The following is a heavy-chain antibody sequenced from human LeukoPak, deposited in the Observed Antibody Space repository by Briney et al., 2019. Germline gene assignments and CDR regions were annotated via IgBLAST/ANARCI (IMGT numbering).Heavy chain of an antibody. CDR2: ISGSGNTI. Sequence: GGSLRLSCVVSGFTFSGYSMSWVRQAPGKGLEWISYISGSGNTIFYTDSMKGRFTVSRDNAKNSLYLQMDSLRDGDTAVYYCTRGRPGHYYDYWGQGTLVTVSS. J-gene: IGHJ4*02. V-gene: IGHV3-48*02. CDR1: GFTFSGYS. CDR3: TRGRPGHYYDY.